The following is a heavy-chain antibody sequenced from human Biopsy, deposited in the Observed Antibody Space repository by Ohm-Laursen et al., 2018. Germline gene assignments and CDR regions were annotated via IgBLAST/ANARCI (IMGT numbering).Heavy chain of an antibody. CDR2: IYYTGST. D-gene: IGHD3-16*01. Sequence: PSDTLSLTCTVSGGSISGYHWSWIRQSPGKGLEWIGYIYYTGSTNYNPSVKSRVTISVDTSKNQFSLKLNSVTAADTAVYFCARDSGGGHLNTTLITGKNLDFWGQGILVTVSS. CDR3: ARDSGGGHLNTTLITGKNLDF. CDR1: GGSISGYH. J-gene: IGHJ4*02. V-gene: IGHV4-59*01.